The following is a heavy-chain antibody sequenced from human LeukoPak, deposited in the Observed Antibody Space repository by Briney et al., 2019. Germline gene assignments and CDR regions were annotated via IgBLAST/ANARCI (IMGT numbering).Heavy chain of an antibody. CDR1: GGTFSSYA. CDR2: IIPIFGTA. Sequence: SVKVSCKASGGTFSSYAISWVRQAPGQGLEWMGGIIPIFGTANYAQKFQGRVTITADESTSTAYMELSSLRSEDTAVYYCARDLHYEGGYYYMDVWGKGTTVTVSS. D-gene: IGHD4-17*01. CDR3: ARDLHYEGGYYYMDV. J-gene: IGHJ6*03. V-gene: IGHV1-69*13.